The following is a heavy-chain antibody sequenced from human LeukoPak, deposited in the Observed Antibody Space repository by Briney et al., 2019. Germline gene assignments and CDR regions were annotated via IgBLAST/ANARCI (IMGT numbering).Heavy chain of an antibody. CDR3: ARVNHYYDLYYGMDV. CDR2: IIPIFGTA. V-gene: IGHV1-69*05. J-gene: IGHJ6*02. D-gene: IGHD3-22*01. Sequence: ASVKVSCKASGGTFSSYAISWVRQAPGQGLEWMGGIIPIFGTANYAQKFQGRVTITTDESTSTAYMELSSLRSEDTAVYYCARVNHYYDLYYGMDVWGQGTTVTVSS. CDR1: GGTFSSYA.